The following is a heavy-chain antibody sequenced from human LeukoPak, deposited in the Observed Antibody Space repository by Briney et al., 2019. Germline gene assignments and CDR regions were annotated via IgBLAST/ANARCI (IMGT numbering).Heavy chain of an antibody. CDR3: ARVAGAGTGLNYYYGMDV. Sequence: GRSLRLSCAASGFTFSSYAMHWVRQAPGKGLEWVAVISYDGSNKYYADSVKGRFTISRDNSKNTLYLQMNSLRAEDTAVYYCARVAGAGTGLNYYYGMDVWGQGTTVTVSS. CDR2: ISYDGSNK. J-gene: IGHJ6*02. D-gene: IGHD6-13*01. V-gene: IGHV3-30*04. CDR1: GFTFSSYA.